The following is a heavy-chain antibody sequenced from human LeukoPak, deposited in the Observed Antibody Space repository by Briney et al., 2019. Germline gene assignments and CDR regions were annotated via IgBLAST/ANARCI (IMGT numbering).Heavy chain of an antibody. Sequence: GASVKVSCKASGYIFSDYYIHWVRQAPGQGLEWMGWINPNSGDTNYAQRFQGRVTITRDTPINTAYMELSRLTSDDTAVYYCARPAYYYGAGSWPYWGQGSLVTVSS. CDR2: INPNSGDT. V-gene: IGHV1-2*02. D-gene: IGHD3-10*01. J-gene: IGHJ4*02. CDR3: ARPAYYYGAGSWPY. CDR1: GYIFSDYY.